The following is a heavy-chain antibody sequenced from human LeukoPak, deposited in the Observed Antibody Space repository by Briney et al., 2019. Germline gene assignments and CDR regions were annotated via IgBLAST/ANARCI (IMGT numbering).Heavy chain of an antibody. V-gene: IGHV3-74*01. CDR1: GFTFSSYW. D-gene: IGHD6-13*01. CDR2: IISDGSST. CDR3: ARVPSSSQRQYYYYYGMDV. Sequence: GGSLRLSCAASGFTFSSYWMHWVRQAPGKGLVWVSRIISDGSSTSYADYVKGRFTISRDNAKNTLYLQMSSLRAEDTAVYYCARVPSSSQRQYYYYYGMDVWGQGTTVTVSS. J-gene: IGHJ6*02.